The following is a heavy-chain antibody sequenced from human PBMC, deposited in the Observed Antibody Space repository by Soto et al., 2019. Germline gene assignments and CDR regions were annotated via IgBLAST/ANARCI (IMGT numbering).Heavy chain of an antibody. V-gene: IGHV3-74*01. CDR3: ARDAYYDMGV. J-gene: IGHJ6*02. Sequence: EVQLVESGGGLVQPGGSLRLSCAASGFTFSTYWMHWVRQAPGKGLVWVSRINSDGSTTNYADSVKGRFTISRDNAKNTLYLKMNSLRVEDTAVYYCARDAYYDMGVWGQGTTVTVSS. CDR2: INSDGSTT. CDR1: GFTFSTYW.